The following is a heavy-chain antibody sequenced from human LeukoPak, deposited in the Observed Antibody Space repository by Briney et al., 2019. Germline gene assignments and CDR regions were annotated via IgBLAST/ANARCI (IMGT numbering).Heavy chain of an antibody. Sequence: SETLSLTCAVYGGSFSGYYWSWIRQPPGKGLEWIGEINHSGSTNYNPSLKSRVTRSVDTSKNQFSLKLSSVTAADTAVYYCARWGRTVAGTDYFDYWGQGTLVTVSS. D-gene: IGHD6-19*01. CDR1: GGSFSGYY. J-gene: IGHJ4*02. V-gene: IGHV4-34*01. CDR3: ARWGRTVAGTDYFDY. CDR2: INHSGST.